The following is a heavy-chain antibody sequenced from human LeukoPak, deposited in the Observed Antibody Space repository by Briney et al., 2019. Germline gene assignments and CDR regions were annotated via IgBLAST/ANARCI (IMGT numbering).Heavy chain of an antibody. D-gene: IGHD6-19*01. J-gene: IGHJ5*01. V-gene: IGHV3-23*01. CDR3: AKPISGGLAVTADWFHP. CDR2: INANSGTT. CDR1: GFAFSVYA. Sequence: GGSLRLSCAASGFAFSVYAMSWLRQPPGKGLEWVSTINANSGTTSYAASVRGRFSISRDNSKNTLYLQLNTLRAEDTATYYCAKPISGGLAVTADWFHPWGQGTLVVVFS.